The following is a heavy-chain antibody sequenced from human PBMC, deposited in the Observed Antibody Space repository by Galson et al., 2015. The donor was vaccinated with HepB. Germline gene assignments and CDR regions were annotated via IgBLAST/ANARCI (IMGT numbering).Heavy chain of an antibody. CDR1: GGSISSGGYY. CDR2: VYYSGST. D-gene: IGHD6-19*01. V-gene: IGHV4-31*03. J-gene: IGHJ4*02. Sequence: LSLTCTVSGGSISSGGYYWSWIRQHPGKGLEWIGYVYYSGSTYYNPSLKSRVTISVDASKNQFSLKLSSVTAADTAVYYCARGFSGGSSGWRTRSPWYFDYWGQGTLVTVSS. CDR3: ARGFSGGSSGWRTRSPWYFDY.